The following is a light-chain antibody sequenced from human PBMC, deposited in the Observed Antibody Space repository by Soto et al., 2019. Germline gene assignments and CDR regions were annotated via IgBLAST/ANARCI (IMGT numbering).Light chain of an antibody. CDR3: SSYAGSSNV. J-gene: IGLJ1*01. V-gene: IGLV2-8*01. Sequence: QSVLTQPPSASGSPGQSVASSCTGTSSDVGGYNYVSWYQQHPGKAPKLMIYEVNKRPSGVPDRFSGSKSGNTASLTVSGLQAEDEADYYCSSYAGSSNVFGTGTKVTVX. CDR2: EVN. CDR1: SSDVGGYNY.